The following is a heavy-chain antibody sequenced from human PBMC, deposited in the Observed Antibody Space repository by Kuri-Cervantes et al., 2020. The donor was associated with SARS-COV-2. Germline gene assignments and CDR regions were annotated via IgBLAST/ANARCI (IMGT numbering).Heavy chain of an antibody. CDR3: ARGVVGYCTNGVCYRPYYYGMDV. Sequence: ESLKISCAVYGGSFSGYYWSWIRQPPGKGLEWIGEINHSGSTNYNPSLKSRATISVDTSKNQFSLKLSSVTAADTAVYYCARGVVGYCTNGVCYRPYYYGMDVWGQGTTVTVSS. J-gene: IGHJ6*02. D-gene: IGHD2-8*01. V-gene: IGHV4-34*01. CDR1: GGSFSGYY. CDR2: INHSGST.